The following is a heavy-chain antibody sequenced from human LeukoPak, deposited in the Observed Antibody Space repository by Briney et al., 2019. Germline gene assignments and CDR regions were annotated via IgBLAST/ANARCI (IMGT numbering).Heavy chain of an antibody. J-gene: IGHJ6*02. Sequence: SVKVSCKASGGTFSSYAISWVRQAPGQGLEWMGGIIPIFGTANYAQKFQGRVTITADESASTAYMELSSLRSEDTAVYYCASDRYSGSYYGFKYYYYYGMDVWGQGTTVTVSS. CDR1: GGTFSSYA. V-gene: IGHV1-69*13. D-gene: IGHD1-26*01. CDR3: ASDRYSGSYYGFKYYYYYGMDV. CDR2: IIPIFGTA.